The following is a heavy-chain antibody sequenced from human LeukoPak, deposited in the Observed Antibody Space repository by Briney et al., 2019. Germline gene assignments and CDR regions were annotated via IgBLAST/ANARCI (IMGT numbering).Heavy chain of an antibody. J-gene: IGHJ4*02. CDR3: ARARTGGFGELLIDY. CDR1: GGSISRYY. V-gene: IGHV4-59*01. D-gene: IGHD3-10*01. CDR2: IYYSGST. Sequence: PSETLSLTCTVSGGSISRYYWSWIRQPPGKGLEWIGYIYYSGSTNYNPSLKSRVTISVDTSKNQFSLKLSSVTAADTAVFYCARARTGGFGELLIDYWGQGTLVTVSS.